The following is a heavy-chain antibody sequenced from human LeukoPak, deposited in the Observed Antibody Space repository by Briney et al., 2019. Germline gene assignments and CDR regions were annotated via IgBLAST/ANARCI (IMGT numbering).Heavy chain of an antibody. Sequence: PGGSLRLSCAASGFTFNNYGMHWVRQAPGKGLGWVAFIRYNGNNQYYADSVKGRFTISRDNAKNSLYLQVNSLRAEDTAVYYCARESSSCSGGTCYPQGDFDYWGQGTLVSVSS. D-gene: IGHD2-15*01. V-gene: IGHV3-30*02. J-gene: IGHJ4*02. CDR3: ARESSSCSGGTCYPQGDFDY. CDR1: GFTFNNYG. CDR2: IRYNGNNQ.